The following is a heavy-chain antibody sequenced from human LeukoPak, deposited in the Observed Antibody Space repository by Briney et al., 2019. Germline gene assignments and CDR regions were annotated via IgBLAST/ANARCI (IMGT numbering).Heavy chain of an antibody. J-gene: IGHJ4*02. CDR3: AKDEDTGYYNGAFDY. D-gene: IGHD3-9*01. CDR2: IWHDGSTK. Sequence: PGGSLRLSCATSGFNFSNYGMRWVRQAPGKGLEWVSFIWHDGSTKFYADSVKGRFTISRDNSKSTLYLQMNTLRAEDTAVFYCAKDEDTGYYNGAFDYWGQGTLVTVSS. V-gene: IGHV3-30*02. CDR1: GFNFSNYG.